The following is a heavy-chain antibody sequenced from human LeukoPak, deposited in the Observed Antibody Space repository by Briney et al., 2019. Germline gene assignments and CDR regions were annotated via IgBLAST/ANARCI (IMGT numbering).Heavy chain of an antibody. J-gene: IGHJ4*02. CDR2: ISAYNGHT. CDR1: GYTFTSYG. CDR3: ASLDCSGGSCYNDY. Sequence: GASVKVSCKASGYTFTSYGISWVRRAPGQGLEWMGWISAYNGHTNYAQDLQGRVTMTTDTSTSTAYMELRSLRSDDTAVYYCASLDCSGGSCYNDYWGQGTLVTVSS. D-gene: IGHD2-15*01. V-gene: IGHV1-18*01.